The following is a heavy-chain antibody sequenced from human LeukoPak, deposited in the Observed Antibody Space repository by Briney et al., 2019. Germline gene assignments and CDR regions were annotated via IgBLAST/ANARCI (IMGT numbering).Heavy chain of an antibody. Sequence: GGSLRLSCAASGFTFDDYAMHWVRQAPGKDLEWVSLISGDGGSTYYADSVKGRFTISRDNSKNSLYLQMNSLRTEDTALYYCAKDRWAGGSGSYSYWGQGTLVTVYS. CDR1: GFTFDDYA. D-gene: IGHD3-10*01. V-gene: IGHV3-43*02. CDR2: ISGDGGST. CDR3: AKDRWAGGSGSYSY. J-gene: IGHJ4*02.